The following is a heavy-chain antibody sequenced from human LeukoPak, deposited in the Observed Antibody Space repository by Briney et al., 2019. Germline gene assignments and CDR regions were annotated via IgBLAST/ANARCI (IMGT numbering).Heavy chain of an antibody. V-gene: IGHV3-30*03. CDR1: GFTFSTYG. Sequence: GGSLRLSCAASGFTFSTYGMHLVRQAPGKGLEWVAVISYDGSNKYYADSVKGRFTISRDNSKNTLYLQMNSLRAEDTAVYYCARVGCSSTSCYTIHGSDNWFDPWGQGTLVTVSS. D-gene: IGHD2-2*02. CDR3: ARVGCSSTSCYTIHGSDNWFDP. J-gene: IGHJ5*02. CDR2: ISYDGSNK.